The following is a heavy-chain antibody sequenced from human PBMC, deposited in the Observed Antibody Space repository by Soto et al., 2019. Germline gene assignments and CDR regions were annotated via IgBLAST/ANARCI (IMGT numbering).Heavy chain of an antibody. V-gene: IGHV1-18*01. J-gene: IGHJ4*02. D-gene: IGHD1-1*01. Sequence: QVHLVQSGAEVKKPGASVKVSCKGSGYAFTTYGITWVRQAPGQGLEWMGWISAHNGNTNYSQKLQGRVTVTRDTSTSTAYTVLMSLRSDDTAVYYCARGRYGDYWGQGALVTVSS. CDR3: ARGRYGDY. CDR1: GYAFTTYG. CDR2: ISAHNGNT.